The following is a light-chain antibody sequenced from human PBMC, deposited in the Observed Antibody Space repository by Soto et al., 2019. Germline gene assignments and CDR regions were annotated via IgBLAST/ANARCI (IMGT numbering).Light chain of an antibody. Sequence: QSVLTQPPSVSGAPGQRVTISCTGSSSNIGAGYDVHWYQQLPGTAPKLLIYGNSNRPSGVPDRFSGSKSGTSASLAITGLQAEDEADHYCQSYDSSLSGVLFGGGTKLTVL. CDR3: QSYDSSLSGVL. CDR1: SSNIGAGYD. J-gene: IGLJ2*01. CDR2: GNS. V-gene: IGLV1-40*01.